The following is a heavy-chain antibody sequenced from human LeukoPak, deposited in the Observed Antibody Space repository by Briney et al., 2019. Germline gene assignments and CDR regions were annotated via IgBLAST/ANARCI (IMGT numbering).Heavy chain of an antibody. D-gene: IGHD3-22*01. CDR3: ASSNEFYYDTSTYVDY. Sequence: GGSLRLSCVASGFTFNNYAMHWVRQAPGKGLEWVALRSHDGGIEDYADSVKGRFTISRDNSRNTLYLQMNSLKPEDTAVYYCASSNEFYYDTSTYVDYWGQGTLVTVSS. V-gene: IGHV3-30-3*01. CDR1: GFTFNNYA. CDR2: RSHDGGIE. J-gene: IGHJ4*02.